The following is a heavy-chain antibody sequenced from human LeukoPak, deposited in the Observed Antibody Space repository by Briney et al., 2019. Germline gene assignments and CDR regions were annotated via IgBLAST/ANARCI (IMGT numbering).Heavy chain of an antibody. J-gene: IGHJ4*02. CDR1: GYTFTGYY. Sequence: ASVKVSCKASGYTFTGYYMHWVRQAPGQGLEWMGWINPNSGGTIYAQKFQGRVTITRNTSISTAYMELSSLRSEDTAVYYCARGGGYSYGYPEPNYFDYWGQGTLVTVSS. CDR2: INPNSGGT. D-gene: IGHD5-18*01. CDR3: ARGGGYSYGYPEPNYFDY. V-gene: IGHV1-2*02.